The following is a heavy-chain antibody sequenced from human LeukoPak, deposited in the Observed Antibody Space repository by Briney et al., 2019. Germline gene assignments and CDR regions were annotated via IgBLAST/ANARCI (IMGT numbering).Heavy chain of an antibody. CDR3: AKSRVSSDDAFDI. D-gene: IGHD6-25*01. CDR2: ISGSGGST. V-gene: IGHV3-23*01. J-gene: IGHJ3*02. CDR1: GFTFNNYG. Sequence: PGGSLRLSCAASGFTFNNYGMSWVRQAPGKGLEWVSTISGSGGSTYYADSVKGRFTISRDNSKNTLYLQMNSLRAEDTAVYYCAKSRVSSDDAFDIWGQGTMVTVSS.